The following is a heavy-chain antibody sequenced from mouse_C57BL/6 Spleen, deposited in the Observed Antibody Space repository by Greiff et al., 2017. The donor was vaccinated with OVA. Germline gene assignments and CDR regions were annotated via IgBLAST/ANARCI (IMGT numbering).Heavy chain of an antibody. CDR2: IYPGSGST. D-gene: IGHD1-1*01. V-gene: IGHV1-55*01. CDR3: ASGYYGSSYWYFDV. J-gene: IGHJ1*03. Sequence: QVQLKQPGAELVKPGASVKMSCKASGYTFTSYWITWVKQRPGQGLEWIGDIYPGSGSTNYNEKFKSKATLTVDTSSSTAYMQLSSLTSEDSAVYYCASGYYGSSYWYFDVWGTGTTVTVSS. CDR1: GYTFTSYW.